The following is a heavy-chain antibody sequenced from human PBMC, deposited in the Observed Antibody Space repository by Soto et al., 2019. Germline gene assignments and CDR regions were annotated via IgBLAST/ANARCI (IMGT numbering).Heavy chain of an antibody. J-gene: IGHJ3*02. CDR2: IKSKTDGGTT. CDR3: TTVYNLAGYCSSTSCKPRLDI. CDR1: GFTFSSYA. Sequence: PGGSLRLSCAASGFTFSSYAMSWVRQAPGKGLEWVGRIKSKTDGGTTDYAAPVKGRFTISRDDSKNTLYLQMNSLKTEDTAVYYCTTVYNLAGYCSSTSCKPRLDIWGQGTMVTVSS. V-gene: IGHV3-15*01. D-gene: IGHD2-2*01.